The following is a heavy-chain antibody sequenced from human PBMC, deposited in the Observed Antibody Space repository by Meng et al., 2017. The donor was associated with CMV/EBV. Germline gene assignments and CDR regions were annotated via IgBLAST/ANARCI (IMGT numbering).Heavy chain of an antibody. D-gene: IGHD1-26*01. CDR1: GFTFTGYY. Sequence: GGSLRLSCAASGFTFTGYYMHWVRQAPGQGLEWMGWINPNSGGTNYAQKFQGRVTMTRDTSISTAYMELSRLRSDDTAVYYCASIVSGSYLQLPDYWGQGTLVTVSS. V-gene: IGHV1-2*02. CDR2: INPNSGGT. CDR3: ASIVSGSYLQLPDY. J-gene: IGHJ4*02.